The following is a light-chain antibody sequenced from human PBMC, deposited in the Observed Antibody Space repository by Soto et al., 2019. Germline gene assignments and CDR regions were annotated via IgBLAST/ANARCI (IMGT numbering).Light chain of an antibody. CDR1: QGISSY. V-gene: IGKV1-8*01. J-gene: IGKJ4*01. CDR2: AAS. Sequence: IRMTQSPSSLSASTGNRVTLTCRASQGISSYLAWYQQKPGKAPKLLIYAASTLQSGVPSRFSGSGYGTDFNLTISCLQSEDFATYDCQQYYSYPLTFGGGTKVDIK. CDR3: QQYYSYPLT.